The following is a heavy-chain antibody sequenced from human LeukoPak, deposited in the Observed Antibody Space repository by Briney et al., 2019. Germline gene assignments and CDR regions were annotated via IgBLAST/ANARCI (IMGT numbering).Heavy chain of an antibody. CDR2: ISAYNGNT. J-gene: IGHJ4*02. Sequence: EASVKVSCKASGYTFTSYGISWVRQAPGQGLEWMGWISAYNGNTNYAQKLQGRVTMTTDTSTSTAYMELRSLRSDDTAVYYCARDLADIVATSTYYFDYWGQGTLVTVSS. V-gene: IGHV1-18*01. CDR3: ARDLADIVATSTYYFDY. CDR1: GYTFTSYG. D-gene: IGHD5-12*01.